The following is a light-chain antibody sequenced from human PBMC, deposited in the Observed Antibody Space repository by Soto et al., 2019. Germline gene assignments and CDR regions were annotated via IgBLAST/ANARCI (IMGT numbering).Light chain of an antibody. CDR2: DAS. V-gene: IGKV1-5*01. CDR1: QSISSW. CDR3: QQYNSYSYT. Sequence: DIQMTQSPSNLSASVGDRVTITCRASQSISSWLAWYQQKPGKAPKLLIYDASSLESGVPSRFSGSGSGTEFTLTISSLQPDDFATYYCQQYNSYSYTFGQGTKLEIK. J-gene: IGKJ2*01.